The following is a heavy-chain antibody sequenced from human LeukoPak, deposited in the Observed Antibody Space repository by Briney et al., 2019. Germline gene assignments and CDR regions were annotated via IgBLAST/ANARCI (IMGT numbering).Heavy chain of an antibody. D-gene: IGHD3-22*01. Sequence: GESLKISCKGSGYSFTSYWIGWVRQMPGKGLEWMGIIYPGDSDTRYSPSFQGQVTISADKSISTAYLQWSSLKASDTAMYYCARLYYYDSSGYYYPYYYYGMDVWGQGTTVIVSS. CDR1: GYSFTSYW. V-gene: IGHV5-51*01. J-gene: IGHJ6*02. CDR3: ARLYYYDSSGYYYPYYYYGMDV. CDR2: IYPGDSDT.